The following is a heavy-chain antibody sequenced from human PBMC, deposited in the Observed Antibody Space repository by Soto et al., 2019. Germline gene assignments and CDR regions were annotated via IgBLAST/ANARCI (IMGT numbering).Heavy chain of an antibody. CDR2: ISSSRSTI. J-gene: IGHJ5*02. V-gene: IGHV3-48*01. Sequence: EVQLVESGGGLVQPGGSLRLSCAASGFTFSSYSMKWVRHAPGKGLEWVSYISSSRSTIYYADSVKGRFTISRDNAKNSLYLQTNSLGAEDTAVYYCARHPERIAEIGWFEPWGQGTLVSVSS. CDR1: GFTFSSYS. D-gene: IGHD6-13*01. CDR3: ARHPERIAEIGWFEP.